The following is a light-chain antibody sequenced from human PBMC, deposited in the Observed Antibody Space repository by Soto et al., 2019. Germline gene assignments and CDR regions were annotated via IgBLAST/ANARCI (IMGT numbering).Light chain of an antibody. Sequence: EIELTQSPGTLSLSPAERATLSCRASQSVSSSYLAWYQQKPGQAPRLLIYGASSRATGIPDRFSGSGSGTDFTLTISRLEPEDFAVYYCQQYGSSPWTFGQGTKVEIK. CDR3: QQYGSSPWT. CDR2: GAS. V-gene: IGKV3-20*01. CDR1: QSVSSSY. J-gene: IGKJ1*01.